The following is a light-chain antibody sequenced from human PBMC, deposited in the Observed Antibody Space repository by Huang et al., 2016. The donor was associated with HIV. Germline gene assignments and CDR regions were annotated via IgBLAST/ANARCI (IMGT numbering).Light chain of an antibody. Sequence: EIVLTQSPGTLSLSPGERATLSCWASQSVTGNLAWYQHRPGQPPRLLIYGASTRAANSPGRFSGTGSGTEFTLTISSLKSEDSAVYYCQQYNTWPSTWTFGQGTKVEIK. J-gene: IGKJ1*01. CDR3: QQYNTWPSTWT. CDR1: QSVTGN. V-gene: IGKV3-15*01. CDR2: GAS.